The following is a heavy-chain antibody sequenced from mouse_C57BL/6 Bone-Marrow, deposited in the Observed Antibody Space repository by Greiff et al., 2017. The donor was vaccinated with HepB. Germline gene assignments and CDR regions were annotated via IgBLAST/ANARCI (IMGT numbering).Heavy chain of an antibody. J-gene: IGHJ1*03. CDR3: AYYYPPYWYFDV. CDR2: INPNNGGT. CDR1: GYTFTDYY. D-gene: IGHD1-1*01. Sequence: EVQLQQSGPELVKPGASVKISCKASGYTFTDYYMNWVQQSHGKSLEWIGDINPNNGGTSYNQKFKGKATLTVDKSSSTAYMELRSLTSEDSAVYYCAYYYPPYWYFDVWGTGTTVTVSS. V-gene: IGHV1-26*01.